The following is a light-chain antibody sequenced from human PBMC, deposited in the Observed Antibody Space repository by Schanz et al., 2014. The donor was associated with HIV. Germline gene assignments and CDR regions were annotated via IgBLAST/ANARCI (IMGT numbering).Light chain of an antibody. CDR1: SSDIGGYKY. CDR3: SSYTSSSTYV. V-gene: IGLV2-14*03. J-gene: IGLJ1*01. CDR2: DAI. Sequence: QSALTQPASVSGSPGQSITISCTGTSSDIGGYKYVSWYQQHPGKAPRLLIYDAINRPSGVSNRFSGSKSGNTASLTISGLQAEDEADYYCSSYTSSSTYVFGTGTKLTVL.